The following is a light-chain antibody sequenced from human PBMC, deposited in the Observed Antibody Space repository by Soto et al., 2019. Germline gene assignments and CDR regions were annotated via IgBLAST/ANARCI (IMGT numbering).Light chain of an antibody. Sequence: VLTQSPVTLSLSPAERATLSCRATRSVNNFVAWYQQKPGQAPSLLISDASNRATGIPDRFSGSGSGTDFTLTISCLEPEDFAVYYCQQRSNWRLTFGGGTKVDIK. CDR1: RSVNNF. CDR2: DAS. CDR3: QQRSNWRLT. V-gene: IGKV3-11*01. J-gene: IGKJ4*01.